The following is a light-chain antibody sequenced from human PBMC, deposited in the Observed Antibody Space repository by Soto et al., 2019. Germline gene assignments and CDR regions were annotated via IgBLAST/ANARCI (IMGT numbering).Light chain of an antibody. CDR3: QQYNRWPMT. CDR2: YIS. Sequence: EILMTQSPATLSASPGETASLSCRASQSAGNFLAWYQQKPGQAPRLLIYYISRRASGLPARFSGSGFGTEFTLTISSLQSGDSAVYYCQQYNRWPMTFGQGTRVDIK. V-gene: IGKV3D-15*01. J-gene: IGKJ1*01. CDR1: QSAGNF.